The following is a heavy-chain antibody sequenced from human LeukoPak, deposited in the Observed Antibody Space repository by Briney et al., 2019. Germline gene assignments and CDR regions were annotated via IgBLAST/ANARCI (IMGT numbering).Heavy chain of an antibody. Sequence: SETLSLTCTVSGGSISSGGYYWSWIRQHPGEGLEWIGYIYYSVSTYYDPSLKSRVTISVDTSKNQFSLNLSCVTAADTAVYSCARLIAVGTNVMFDPCGQGTLVTVSS. CDR2: IYYSVST. CDR3: ARLIAVGTNVMFDP. CDR1: GGSISSGGYY. D-gene: IGHD1-7*01. J-gene: IGHJ5*02. V-gene: IGHV4-31*03.